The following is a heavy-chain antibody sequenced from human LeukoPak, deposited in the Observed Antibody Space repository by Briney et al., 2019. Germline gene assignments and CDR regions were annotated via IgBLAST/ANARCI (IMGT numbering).Heavy chain of an antibody. D-gene: IGHD6-13*01. Sequence: GGSLRLSCTASGFTFGDYAMSWFRQAPGKGLEWVGFIRSKAYGGTTEYAASVKGRFTISRDDSKSIAYLQMNSLKTEDTAVYYCTRDLAAAGYNWFDPWGQGTLVTVSS. CDR1: GFTFGDYA. CDR3: TRDLAAAGYNWFDP. J-gene: IGHJ5*02. CDR2: IRSKAYGGTT. V-gene: IGHV3-49*03.